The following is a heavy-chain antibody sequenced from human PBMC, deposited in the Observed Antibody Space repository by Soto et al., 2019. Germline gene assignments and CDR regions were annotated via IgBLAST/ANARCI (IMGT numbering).Heavy chain of an antibody. CDR3: ARIPYCSGGSCYSKVY. J-gene: IGHJ4*02. CDR1: GGSFSGYY. V-gene: IGHV4-34*01. D-gene: IGHD2-15*01. CDR2: INHSGST. Sequence: QVQLQQWGAGLLKPSETLSLTCAVYGGSFSGYYWSWIRQPPGKGLEWIGEINHSGSTNYNPSLKSRVTISVDTSKNQFSLKLSSVTAADTAVYYCARIPYCSGGSCYSKVYWGQGTLVTVSS.